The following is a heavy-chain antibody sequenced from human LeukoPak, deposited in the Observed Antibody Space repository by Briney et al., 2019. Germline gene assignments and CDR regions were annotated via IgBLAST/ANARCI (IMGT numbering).Heavy chain of an antibody. CDR3: ARTLGPYSSSWYADWFDP. CDR2: ISGSSGSM. Sequence: PGGSLRLSCAASGFVFNTYSMNWVRQPPGKGLEWISYISGSSGSMYYADSVKGRFTVSRDNAKNSLNLQMNSLRAEDTAVYYCARTLGPYSSSWYADWFDPWGQGTLVTVSS. V-gene: IGHV3-48*04. CDR1: GFVFNTYS. J-gene: IGHJ5*02. D-gene: IGHD6-13*01.